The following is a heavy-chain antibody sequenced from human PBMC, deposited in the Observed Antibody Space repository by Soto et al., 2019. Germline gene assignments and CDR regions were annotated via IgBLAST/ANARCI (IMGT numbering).Heavy chain of an antibody. CDR2: ISSDGNHK. CDR1: GFNVSAYT. CDR3: AGWEPPPFYF. Sequence: QVKLVESGGGVVQPGRSLRLSCAASGFNVSAYTMHWVRQAPGKGLEWVAVISSDGNHKYYTDSVKGRFTISRDTSTNQLDLPMERLRGEDTAVYYCAGWEPPPFYFWGQGTLVTVSS. J-gene: IGHJ4*02. V-gene: IGHV3-30-3*01. D-gene: IGHD1-26*01.